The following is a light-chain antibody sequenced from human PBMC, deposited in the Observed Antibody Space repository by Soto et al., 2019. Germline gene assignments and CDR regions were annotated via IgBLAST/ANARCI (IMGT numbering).Light chain of an antibody. V-gene: IGLV7-43*01. CDR1: TGAVTSGYY. CDR3: LLFYGDAWV. Sequence: QTVVTQEPSLTVSPGGTVTLTCASSTGAVTSGYYPNWFQQKAGQAPRVLIYSTSNKHSWTPARFSGSLLGGKAALTLSGVQPEDEAECYCLLFYGDAWVFGGGTKLTVL. CDR2: STS. J-gene: IGLJ3*02.